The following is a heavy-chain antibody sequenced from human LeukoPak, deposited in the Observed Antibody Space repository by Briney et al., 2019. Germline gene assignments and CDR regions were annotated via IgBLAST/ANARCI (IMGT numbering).Heavy chain of an antibody. CDR3: ARASCSGGSCQYYFDY. V-gene: IGHV3-21*01. CDR2: ISSSSSYV. Sequence: GGSLRLSCAASGFTFSSYSMNWVRQAPGKGLEWVSSISSSSSYVYYADSVKGRFTISRDNAKNSLSLQMNSLRAEDTAVYYCARASCSGGSCQYYFDYWGQGTLVTVSS. CDR1: GFTFSSYS. D-gene: IGHD2-15*01. J-gene: IGHJ4*02.